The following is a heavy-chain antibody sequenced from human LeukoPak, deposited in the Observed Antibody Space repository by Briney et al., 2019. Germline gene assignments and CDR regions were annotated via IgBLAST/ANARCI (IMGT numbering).Heavy chain of an antibody. D-gene: IGHD3-10*01. CDR1: GYTFTSYG. CDR2: ISAYNGNT. J-gene: IGHJ5*02. CDR3: ARGSGTYYNLDWFDP. Sequence: ASVTVSCKASGYTFTSYGISWVRQAPGQGLEWMGWISAYNGNTNYAQKLQGRVTMTTDTSTSTAYMELRSLRSDDTAVYYCARGSGTYYNLDWFDPWGQGTLVTVSS. V-gene: IGHV1-18*01.